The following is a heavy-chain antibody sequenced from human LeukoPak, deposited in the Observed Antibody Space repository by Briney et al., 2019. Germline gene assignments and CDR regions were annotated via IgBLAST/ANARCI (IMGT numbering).Heavy chain of an antibody. CDR3: ARAATQDIVVVVAATPDYFDY. J-gene: IGHJ4*02. CDR2: IYNTGTT. Sequence: SETLSLTCTVSGGSISSYYWSWIRQPPGKGLEWIGYIYNTGTTNYNPSLKSRVTISLDTSKNQFSLKLSSVTAADTAVYYCARAATQDIVVVVAATPDYFDYWGQGTLVTVSS. V-gene: IGHV4-59*08. D-gene: IGHD2-15*01. CDR1: GGSISSYY.